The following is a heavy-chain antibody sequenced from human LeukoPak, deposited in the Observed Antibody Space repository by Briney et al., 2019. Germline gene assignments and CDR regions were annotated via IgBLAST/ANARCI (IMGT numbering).Heavy chain of an antibody. D-gene: IGHD3-10*01. CDR1: GYTFTSYD. CDR3: ARGSYYGSGFLFDY. CDR2: MNPNSGNT. Sequence: GASVKVSCKASGYTFTSYDINWVRQAPGQGLEWMGWMNPNSGNTGYAQKFQGRVTMTRNTSISTAYMELSSLRSEDTAVYYCARGSYYGSGFLFDYWGQGTLVTVSS. J-gene: IGHJ4*02. V-gene: IGHV1-8*01.